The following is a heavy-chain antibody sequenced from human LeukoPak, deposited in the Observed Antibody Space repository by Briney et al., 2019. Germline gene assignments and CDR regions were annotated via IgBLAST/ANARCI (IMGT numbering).Heavy chain of an antibody. V-gene: IGHV3-30*03. D-gene: IGHD4/OR15-4a*01. Sequence: PGRSLRLSCAASGFTFCTYGMHWVRQAPGKGLEWVAVISYDGSNKYYADSVKGRFTVSRDNSKNTLYLQIDSLRADDTAMYYCLVTCYGAIYWGQGTLVTVPS. CDR1: GFTFCTYG. CDR2: ISYDGSNK. CDR3: LVTCYGAIY. J-gene: IGHJ4*02.